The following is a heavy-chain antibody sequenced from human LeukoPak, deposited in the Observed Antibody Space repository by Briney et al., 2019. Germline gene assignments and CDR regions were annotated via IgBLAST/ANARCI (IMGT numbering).Heavy chain of an antibody. CDR2: IHYSGIT. D-gene: IGHD6-13*01. CDR3: ARQEAAAGFDF. V-gene: IGHV4-59*08. CDR1: GGSISSYF. J-gene: IGHJ4*02. Sequence: SETLSLTCTVSGGSISSYFWNWIRQPPGKGLEWIGYIHYSGITNFNPSLKSRVTISEDISKKQFSLKLSSVTAADTAVYYCARQEAAAGFDFWGQGTLVTVSS.